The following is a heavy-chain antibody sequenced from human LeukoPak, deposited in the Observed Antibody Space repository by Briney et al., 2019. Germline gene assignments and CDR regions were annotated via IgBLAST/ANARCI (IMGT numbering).Heavy chain of an antibody. J-gene: IGHJ6*01. CDR1: GFNIEKYA. CDR3: ATWAFYHDMDV. D-gene: IGHD3-16*01. Sequence: GGSLRLSCTASGFNIEKYAMHWVRQRPGKGLEWVGVISAEGRTDHADSVRGRFTISRDNPKESQFLQRTSLRDEGTALYYCATWAFYHDMDVWGEGATVT. CDR2: ISAEGRT. V-gene: IGHV3-43*02.